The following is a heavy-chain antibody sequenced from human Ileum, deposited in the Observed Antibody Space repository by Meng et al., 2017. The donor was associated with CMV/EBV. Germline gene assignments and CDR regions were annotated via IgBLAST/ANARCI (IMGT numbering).Heavy chain of an antibody. J-gene: IGHJ6*02. CDR2: LNSGGNT. CDR1: GFAFSINA. V-gene: IGHV3-23*01. D-gene: IGHD5-18*01. Sequence: GESLKISYAASGFAFSINAMSWVRQAPGKGLEWVSGLNSGGNTYYADSVKGRFTIARDNSRTTVYLQMDSLRVEDTAVYYCARISKYRYGVYGMDVWGQGTTVTVSS. CDR3: ARISKYRYGVYGMDV.